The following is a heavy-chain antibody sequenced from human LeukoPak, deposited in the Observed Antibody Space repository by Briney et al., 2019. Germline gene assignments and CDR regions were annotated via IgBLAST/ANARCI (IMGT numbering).Heavy chain of an antibody. CDR1: GGSISSGGYS. Sequence: EPSETLSLTCAVSGGSISSGGYSWSWIRQPPGKGLEWIGYIYHSGSTYYNPSLKSRVTISVDRSKNQFSLKLSSVTAADTAVYYCARGKKHGDIDYWGQGTLVTVSS. CDR2: IYHSGST. D-gene: IGHD4-17*01. J-gene: IGHJ4*02. V-gene: IGHV4-30-2*01. CDR3: ARGKKHGDIDY.